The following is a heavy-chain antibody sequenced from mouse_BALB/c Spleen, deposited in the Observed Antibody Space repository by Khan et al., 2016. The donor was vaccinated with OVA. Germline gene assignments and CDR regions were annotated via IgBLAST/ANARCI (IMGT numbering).Heavy chain of an antibody. CDR2: ISTGGTYT. CDR1: GFTFSTYG. CDR3: TRLAYYYNSEGLAY. Sequence: EVELVESGGDLVKPGGSLKLSCVASGFTFSTYGMSWVRQSPDKRLEWVATISTGGTYTYYPDSVKGRFTFSRDNAKNTLYLQMSILKSEDTAMYYCTRLAYYYNSEGLAYWGQGTLVTVSA. D-gene: IGHD1-1*01. V-gene: IGHV5-6*01. J-gene: IGHJ3*01.